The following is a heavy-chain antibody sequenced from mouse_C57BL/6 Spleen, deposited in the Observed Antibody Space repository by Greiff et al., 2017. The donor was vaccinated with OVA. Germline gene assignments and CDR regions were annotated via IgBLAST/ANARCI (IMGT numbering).Heavy chain of an antibody. V-gene: IGHV1-55*01. Sequence: QVQLQQPGAELVKPGASVQMSCKASGYTFTSYWITWVKQRPGQGLEWIGDIYPGSGSTNYNEKFKSKATLTVDTSSSTAYMQHSSLTSEDSAVYFRARTGLDRYRDYWGQGTSVTVSS. CDR1: GYTFTSYW. J-gene: IGHJ4*01. D-gene: IGHD3-1*01. CDR2: IYPGSGST. CDR3: ARTGLDRYRDY.